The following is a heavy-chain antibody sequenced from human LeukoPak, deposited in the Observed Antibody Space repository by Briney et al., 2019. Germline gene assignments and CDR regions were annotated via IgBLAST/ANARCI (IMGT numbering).Heavy chain of an antibody. Sequence: ASVKVSCKASGYTFTSYDINWVRQATGQGLEWMGWMNPNSGNTGYAQKFQGRVTMTRNTSISTAYMELSSLRSEDTAVYYCARDYDSSGNWFDPWGQGTLVTVSS. J-gene: IGHJ5*02. CDR2: MNPNSGNT. V-gene: IGHV1-8*01. D-gene: IGHD3-22*01. CDR3: ARDYDSSGNWFDP. CDR1: GYTFTSYD.